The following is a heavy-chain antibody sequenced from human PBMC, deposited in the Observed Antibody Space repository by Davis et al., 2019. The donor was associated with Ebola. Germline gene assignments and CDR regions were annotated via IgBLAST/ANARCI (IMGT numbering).Heavy chain of an antibody. CDR1: GYTFTNYG. J-gene: IGHJ6*04. D-gene: IGHD3-22*01. V-gene: IGHV1-18*04. Sequence: ASVKVSCKTSGYTFTNYGITWVRQAPGQGLEWMGWINPHNGNTNYAQNVQGRVIMTSDTATTTAYMEVGSLRSDDTAVYYCAKGLKSYYYDSSGSSFYYYFGMDVWGKGTTVTVSS. CDR2: INPHNGNT. CDR3: AKGLKSYYYDSSGSSFYYYFGMDV.